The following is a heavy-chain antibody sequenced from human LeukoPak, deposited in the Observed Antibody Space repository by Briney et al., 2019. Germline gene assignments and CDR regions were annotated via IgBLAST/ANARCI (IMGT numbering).Heavy chain of an antibody. CDR1: GGSFSGYY. V-gene: IGHV4-34*01. D-gene: IGHD3-22*01. Sequence: SETLSLTCAVYGGSFSGYYWSWIRQPPGKGLEWIGEINHSGSTNYNPSLKSRVTISVDTSKNQFSLKLSSVTAADTAVYYCARATDDSSGTGGYFDHWGQGTLVTVSS. CDR2: INHSGST. J-gene: IGHJ4*02. CDR3: ARATDDSSGTGGYFDH.